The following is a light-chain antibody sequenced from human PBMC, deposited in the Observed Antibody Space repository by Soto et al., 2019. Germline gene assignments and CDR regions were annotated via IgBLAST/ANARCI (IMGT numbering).Light chain of an antibody. CDR3: RQYNNWPWT. J-gene: IGKJ1*01. CDR1: QSISDT. V-gene: IGKV3-15*01. CDR2: GAS. Sequence: EIVMTQSPATLSVSPGGRATLSCRASQSISDTLAWYQQKPGQAPRLLIHGASTRATGFPARFSGSGSGTDFTLTISSLQSEDFAVYYCRQYNNWPWTFGQGTKVEIK.